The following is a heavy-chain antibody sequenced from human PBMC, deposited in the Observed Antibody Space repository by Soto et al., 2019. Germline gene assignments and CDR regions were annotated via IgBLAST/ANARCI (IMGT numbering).Heavy chain of an antibody. CDR2: VQHSGST. V-gene: IGHV4-30-2*01. Sequence: QLQLQESASGLVKPSQTLSLTCTISGDSIISGGYSWSWIRQPPGKGLEWIGYVQHSGSTYYNPSFKSRVTISIDRPRNQCSLRLGAVTAADTAMYYCARDGAWRGFDVWGQGTTVPVSS. D-gene: IGHD1-26*01. CDR3: ARDGAWRGFDV. J-gene: IGHJ6*02. CDR1: GDSIISGGYS.